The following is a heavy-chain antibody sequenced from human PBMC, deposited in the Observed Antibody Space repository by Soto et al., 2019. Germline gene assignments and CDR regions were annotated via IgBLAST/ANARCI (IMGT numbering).Heavy chain of an antibody. Sequence: GASVKVSCKASGYTFTSYGISWVRQAPGQGLEWMGWISAYNGNTNYAQKLQGRVTMTTDTSTSTAYMELRSLRSDDTAVYYCARDLGIMITFGGAIDYWGQGTLVTVSS. D-gene: IGHD3-16*01. CDR1: GYTFTSYG. V-gene: IGHV1-18*01. CDR2: ISAYNGNT. CDR3: ARDLGIMITFGGAIDY. J-gene: IGHJ4*02.